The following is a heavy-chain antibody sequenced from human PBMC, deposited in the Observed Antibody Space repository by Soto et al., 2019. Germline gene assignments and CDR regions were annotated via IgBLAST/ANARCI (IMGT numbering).Heavy chain of an antibody. CDR1: GFTFSDHY. J-gene: IGHJ6*02. CDR3: ARDPEVWDESVATRPSSYYYGMDV. CDR2: ISRSGDTI. D-gene: IGHD3-10*01. Sequence: QKQLVESGGGSVKPGGSLRLSCAASGFTFSDHYMSWIRQAPRIGLEWVSYISRSGDTIYYADSVKGRFTISRDNAKNSLYLQMNNLRVEDTAVYYCARDPEVWDESVATRPSSYYYGMDVWGQGTTVTVSS. V-gene: IGHV3-11*01.